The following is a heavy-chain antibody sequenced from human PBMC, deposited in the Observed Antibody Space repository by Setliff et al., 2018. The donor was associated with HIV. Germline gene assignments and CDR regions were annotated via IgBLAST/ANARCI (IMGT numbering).Heavy chain of an antibody. Sequence: SETLSLTCTVSGYSLSSGYYWGWIRLPPGKGLEWIGAIYHSGFTIYNPYLKSRVTMSVDTSQSQVSPDLDSVTAADTAVYYCARKEVIGPRRLYYYLDLWGSGTLVTVS. D-gene: IGHD6-6*01. CDR2: IYHSGFT. CDR1: GYSLSSGYY. CDR3: ARKEVIGPRRLYYYLDL. J-gene: IGHJ2*01. V-gene: IGHV4-38-2*02.